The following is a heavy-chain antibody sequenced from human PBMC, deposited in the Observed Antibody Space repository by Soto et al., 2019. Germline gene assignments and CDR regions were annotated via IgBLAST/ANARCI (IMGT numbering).Heavy chain of an antibody. CDR1: GFSFSSYA. J-gene: IGHJ4*02. CDR3: AKSYGDYVFFDY. D-gene: IGHD4-17*01. CDR2: ISGTGGST. V-gene: IGHV3-23*01. Sequence: EVQLLESGGGVGQPGGSLRLSCAATGFSFSSYALNWVRQAPGKGLEWVSGISGTGGSTYYADSVKGRFTISRDKSKNTLYLQMNSLRAGDTAVYYCAKSYGDYVFFDYWGQGSLVTVPS.